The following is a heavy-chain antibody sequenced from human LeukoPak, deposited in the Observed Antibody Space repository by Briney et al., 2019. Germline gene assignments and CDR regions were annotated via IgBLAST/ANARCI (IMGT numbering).Heavy chain of an antibody. V-gene: IGHV3-21*04. Sequence: PGGSLRLSCAASGFTFSSYSMNWVRQAPGKGLEWVSSISSSSSYIYYADSVKGRFTISRDNAKNSLYLQMNSLRAEDTAVYYCASHILTGQNPHFDYWGQGTLVTVSS. D-gene: IGHD3-9*01. CDR3: ASHILTGQNPHFDY. CDR2: ISSSSSYI. CDR1: GFTFSSYS. J-gene: IGHJ4*02.